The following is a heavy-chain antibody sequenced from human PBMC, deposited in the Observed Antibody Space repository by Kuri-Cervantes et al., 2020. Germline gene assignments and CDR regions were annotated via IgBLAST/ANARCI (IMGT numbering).Heavy chain of an antibody. V-gene: IGHV1-46*01. CDR3: ARRSGGSPNDY. Sequence: ASVKVSCKASGYTFTSYDINWVRQAPGQGLEWMGIINPSGGSTSYAQKFQGRVTMTRDTSTSTVYMELSSLRSDDTAVYYCARRSGGSPNDYWGQGTLVTVSS. J-gene: IGHJ4*02. CDR2: INPSGGST. CDR1: GYTFTSYD. D-gene: IGHD2-15*01.